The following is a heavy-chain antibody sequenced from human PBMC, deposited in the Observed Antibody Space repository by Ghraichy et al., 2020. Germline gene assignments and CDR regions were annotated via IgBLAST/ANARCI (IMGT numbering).Heavy chain of an antibody. CDR3: AKGFGSHYDFWSGYSYYYYGMDV. V-gene: IGHV3-23*01. CDR2: ISGSGGST. D-gene: IGHD3-3*01. Sequence: GGSLRLSCAASGFTFSSYAMSWVRQAPGKGLEWVSAISGSGGSTYYADSVKGRFTISRDNSKNTLYLQMNSLRAEDTAVYYCAKGFGSHYDFWSGYSYYYYGMDVWGQGTTVTVSS. CDR1: GFTFSSYA. J-gene: IGHJ6*02.